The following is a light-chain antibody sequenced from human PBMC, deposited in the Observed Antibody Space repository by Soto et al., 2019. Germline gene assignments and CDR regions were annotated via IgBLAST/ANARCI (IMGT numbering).Light chain of an antibody. CDR3: QQYNNWPRT. CDR1: QSVSSN. Sequence: EIVMTQSPATLSVSPGERATLSCRASQSVSSNLAWYQQKPGQAPRLLVYDASTRATGIPARFSGSGSGTEFPLTISSLQSEDFAVFYCQQYNNWPRTFGQGTKVEFK. V-gene: IGKV3-15*01. J-gene: IGKJ1*01. CDR2: DAS.